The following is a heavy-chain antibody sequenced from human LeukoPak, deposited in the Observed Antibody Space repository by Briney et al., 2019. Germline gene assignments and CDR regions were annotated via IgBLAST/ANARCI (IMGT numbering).Heavy chain of an antibody. V-gene: IGHV3-NL1*01. J-gene: IGHJ4*02. D-gene: IGHD1-26*01. CDR1: GFTLSSYS. CDR3: ARALVGATAY. Sequence: PGGSLRLSCAASGFTLSSYSMNWVRQAPGKGLEWVSLISGDGGSTYYADSVKGRFTISRDNSKNTLYLQMNSLRAEDTAVYYCARALVGATAYWGQGTLVTVSS. CDR2: ISGDGGST.